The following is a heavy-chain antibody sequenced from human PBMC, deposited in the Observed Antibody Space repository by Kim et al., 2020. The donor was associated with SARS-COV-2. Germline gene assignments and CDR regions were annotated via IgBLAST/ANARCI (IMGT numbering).Heavy chain of an antibody. CDR2: ISSSGQTI. V-gene: IGHV3-48*02. CDR3: ARDTHSSSAPLDY. Sequence: GGSLRLSCVASGFTFSSSGMTWVRQAPGKGLEWVSYISSSGQTIYYADSVKGRFTISRDDAKNSLYLQMNSLRDEDSAVYYCARDTHSSSAPLDYWGQGALVTLSS. J-gene: IGHJ4*02. CDR1: GFTFSSSG. D-gene: IGHD6-6*01.